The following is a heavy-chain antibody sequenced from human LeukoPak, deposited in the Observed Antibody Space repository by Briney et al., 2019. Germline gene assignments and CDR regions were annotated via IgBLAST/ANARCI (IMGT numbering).Heavy chain of an antibody. CDR3: ASNWSDFDY. D-gene: IGHD1-1*01. Sequence: SETLSLTCTVSGGSISSRIYSWGWIRQPPGKGLEWIGTIYYSGSTYYNPSLKSRVTVSVDTSKSQFSLKLSSVTAADTAVYYCASNWSDFDYWGRGTLVTVSS. J-gene: IGHJ4*02. CDR2: IYYSGST. CDR1: GGSISSRIYS. V-gene: IGHV4-39*07.